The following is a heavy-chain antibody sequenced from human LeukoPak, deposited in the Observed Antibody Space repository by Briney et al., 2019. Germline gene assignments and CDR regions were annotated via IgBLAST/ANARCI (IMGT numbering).Heavy chain of an antibody. CDR2: IIPIFGTA. CDR3: AREYSHWYFDL. V-gene: IGHV1-69*05. Sequence: ASVKVSCKASGGTFISYAISWVRQAPGQGLEWMGGIIPIFGTANYAQKFQGRVTITTDESTSTAYMELSSLRSEDTAVYYCAREYSHWYFDLWGRGTLVTVSS. CDR1: GGTFISYA. J-gene: IGHJ2*01. D-gene: IGHD2-21*01.